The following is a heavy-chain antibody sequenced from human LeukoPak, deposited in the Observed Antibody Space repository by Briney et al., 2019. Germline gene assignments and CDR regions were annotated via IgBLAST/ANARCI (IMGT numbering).Heavy chain of an antibody. CDR3: ARASDPWLQLT. Sequence: GGSLRLSCAASGFTFSNYWMIWVRQAPGKGLEWVGNIKQDGSEKRYADSVRGRFSISRDNAQTSLYLQMNSLRAEGTAVYYCARASDPWLQLTWGQGTLVTVSS. J-gene: IGHJ5*02. D-gene: IGHD5-24*01. CDR1: GFTFSNYW. CDR2: IKQDGSEK. V-gene: IGHV3-7*05.